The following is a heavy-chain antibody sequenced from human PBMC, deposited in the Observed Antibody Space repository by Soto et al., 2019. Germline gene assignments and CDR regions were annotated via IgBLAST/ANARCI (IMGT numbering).Heavy chain of an antibody. V-gene: IGHV1-46*01. CDR3: RVWYDSSGPPDY. D-gene: IGHD3-22*01. CDR1: GYTFTSYG. J-gene: IGHJ4*02. CDR2: INPSGGST. Sequence: GASVKVSCKASGYTFTSYGISWVRQAPGQGLEWMGWINPSGGSTSYAQKFQGRVTMTRDTSTSTVYMELSSLRSEDTAVYYCRVWYDSSGPPDYWGQGTLVTVSS.